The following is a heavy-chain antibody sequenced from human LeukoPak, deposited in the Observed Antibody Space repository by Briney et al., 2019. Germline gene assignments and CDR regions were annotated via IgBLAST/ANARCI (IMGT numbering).Heavy chain of an antibody. D-gene: IGHD4-17*01. CDR1: GFMFSKSW. Sequence: GRSLTLSCAASGFMFSKSWMHWVRQVPGKGLVWVARIYNDGSTTNYADSVKGRFTISRDNAANTLFLQMSSLRAEDTAVYYCAREKDDHGDPGPLDAWGQGDLVTVSS. V-gene: IGHV3-74*01. J-gene: IGHJ5*02. CDR2: IYNDGSTT. CDR3: AREKDDHGDPGPLDA.